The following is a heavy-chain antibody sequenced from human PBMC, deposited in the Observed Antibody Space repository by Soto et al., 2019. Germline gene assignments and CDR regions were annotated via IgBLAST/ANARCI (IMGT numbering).Heavy chain of an antibody. CDR1: GFTFSSYA. D-gene: IGHD4-17*01. CDR3: ASYARDYGDQTPYDY. J-gene: IGHJ4*02. V-gene: IGHV3-30-3*01. Sequence: QVQLVESGGGVVQPGRSLRLSCAASGFTFSSYAMHWVRQAPGKGLEWVAVISYDGSNKYYADSVKGRFTISRDNSKNTLYLQMNSLRAEDTAVYYCASYARDYGDQTPYDYWGQGTLVTVSS. CDR2: ISYDGSNK.